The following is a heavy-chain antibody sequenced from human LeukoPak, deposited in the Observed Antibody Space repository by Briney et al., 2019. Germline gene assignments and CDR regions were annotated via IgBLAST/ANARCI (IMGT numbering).Heavy chain of an antibody. J-gene: IGHJ4*02. V-gene: IGHV3-7*04. CDR2: IKQDGSEK. CDR1: RFTFSSYA. CDR3: ARGPTRANSSDF. Sequence: GGSLRLSCAASRFTFSSYAMSWLRQAPGKGLEWVANIKQDGSEKYYVDSVKGRFTISRDNAKNSLYLQMNSLRAEDTAVYYCARGPTRANSSDFWGQGTLVTVSS. D-gene: IGHD2/OR15-2a*01.